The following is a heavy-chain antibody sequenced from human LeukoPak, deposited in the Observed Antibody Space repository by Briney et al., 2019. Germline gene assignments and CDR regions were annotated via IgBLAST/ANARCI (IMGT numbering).Heavy chain of an antibody. V-gene: IGHV1-69*05. CDR3: AGATTYYYDSSGYYH. J-gene: IGHJ5*02. D-gene: IGHD3-22*01. CDR1: GGTFSSYA. CDR2: IIPIFGTA. Sequence: ASVKVSCKASGGTFSSYAISWVRQAPGQGLEWMGGIIPIFGTANYAQKFQGRVTITTDESTSTAYMELSSLRSEDTAVYYCAGATTYYYDSSGYYHSGQGTLVTVSS.